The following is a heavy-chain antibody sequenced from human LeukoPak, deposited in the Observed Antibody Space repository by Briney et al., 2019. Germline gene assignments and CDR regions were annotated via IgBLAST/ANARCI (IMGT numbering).Heavy chain of an antibody. CDR1: GYSFTSYW. J-gene: IGHJ4*02. CDR3: ARLLEGYGDYKYYFDY. D-gene: IGHD4-17*01. CDR2: IYPGDSDT. V-gene: IGHV5-51*01. Sequence: GESLKISCKGSGYSFTSYWIGWVRQMPGKGLEWMGIIYPGDSDTRYSPSFQGQVTISADKSISTAYLQWSSLKASDTAMYYCARLLEGYGDYKYYFDYWGQGTLVTVSS.